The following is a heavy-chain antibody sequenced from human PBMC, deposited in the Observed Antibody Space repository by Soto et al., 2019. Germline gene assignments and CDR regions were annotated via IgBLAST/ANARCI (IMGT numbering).Heavy chain of an antibody. CDR3: ATSFWFGTQPEI. Sequence: QVHLEQWGAGLLKPSETLSLSCGVSGGSFSENYWTWFRQPPGKGLEWIGEISASGTTKYVPSLNSRVTISKDTSKNQFSLKVTSVTAADTAVYFCATSFWFGTQPEIWGQGTLVTVSS. D-gene: IGHD3-10*01. CDR1: GGSFSENY. J-gene: IGHJ1*01. CDR2: ISASGTT. V-gene: IGHV4-34*01.